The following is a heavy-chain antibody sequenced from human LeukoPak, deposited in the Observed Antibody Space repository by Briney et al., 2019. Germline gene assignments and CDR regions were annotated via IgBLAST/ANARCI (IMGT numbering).Heavy chain of an antibody. V-gene: IGHV1-18*01. CDR2: ISAYNGNT. J-gene: IGHJ6*02. CDR1: GYTFTSYG. Sequence: ASVKVSCKASGYTFTSYGISWVRQAPGQGLEWMGWISAYNGNTNYAQKLQGRVTMTTDTSTSTAYMELRSLRSDDTAVYYCARGVDSSGYYSYYYYYGMDVWGQGTTVTVSS. CDR3: ARGVDSSGYYSYYYYYGMDV. D-gene: IGHD3-22*01.